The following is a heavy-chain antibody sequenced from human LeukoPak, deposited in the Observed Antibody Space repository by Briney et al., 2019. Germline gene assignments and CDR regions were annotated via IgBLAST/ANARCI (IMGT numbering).Heavy chain of an antibody. CDR2: ISSSSYI. CDR1: GFTFSSYS. CDR3: ARDPNPYYDFWSGYPTLGY. J-gene: IGHJ4*02. V-gene: IGHV3-21*01. D-gene: IGHD3-3*01. Sequence: GGSLRLSCAASGFTFSSYSMNWVRQAPGKGLEWVSSISSSSYIYYAGSVKGRFTISRDNAKNSLYLQMNSLRAEDTAVYYCARDPNPYYDFWSGYPTLGYWGQGTLVTVSS.